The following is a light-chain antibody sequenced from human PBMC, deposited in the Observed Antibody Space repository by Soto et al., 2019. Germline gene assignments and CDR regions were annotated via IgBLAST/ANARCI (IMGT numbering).Light chain of an antibody. Sequence: IVLTQSPGTLSLSPGERATLSCRASQSVSSNLAWYRQTPGQAPRLLIYGASTRATDTPARFSGSGSGTDFTLTISRVEHADLAEYYCRQYGSSFATFGQG. CDR1: QSVSSN. CDR2: GAS. CDR3: RQYGSSFAT. V-gene: IGKV3-20*01. J-gene: IGKJ1*01.